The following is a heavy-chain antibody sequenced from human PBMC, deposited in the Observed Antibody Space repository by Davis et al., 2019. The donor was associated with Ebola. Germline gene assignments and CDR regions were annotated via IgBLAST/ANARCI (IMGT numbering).Heavy chain of an antibody. D-gene: IGHD3-22*01. V-gene: IGHV3-30*03. CDR2: ISYDGSNK. Sequence: GGSLRLSCAASGFTFSSYGMHWVRQAPGKGLEWVAVISYDGSNKYYADSVKGRFTISRDNSKNTLYLQMNSLRAEDTAVYYCAREGLPYYYDSSGYLGDYWGQGTLVTVSS. CDR3: AREGLPYYYDSSGYLGDY. CDR1: GFTFSSYG. J-gene: IGHJ4*02.